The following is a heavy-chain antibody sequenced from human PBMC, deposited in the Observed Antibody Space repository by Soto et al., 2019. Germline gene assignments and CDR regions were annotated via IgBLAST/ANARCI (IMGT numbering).Heavy chain of an antibody. CDR3: ERTYYYDSYFEY. V-gene: IGHV1-69*01. J-gene: IGHJ4*02. Sequence: QVQLVQSGAEAKKPGSSLKVSCKASGGTFSSYAISWVRQAPGQRLEWMGGIIPIFGIANYAQKFQGRVTITADESTSTAYMELSSLRSEDSAVYCCERTYYYDSYFEYWGQGTIVNVSS. D-gene: IGHD3-22*01. CDR2: IIPIFGIA. CDR1: GGTFSSYA.